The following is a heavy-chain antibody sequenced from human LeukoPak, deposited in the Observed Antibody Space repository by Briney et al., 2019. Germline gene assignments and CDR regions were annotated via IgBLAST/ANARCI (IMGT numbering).Heavy chain of an antibody. Sequence: PGRSLRLSCAASGFTFSSYGMHWVRQAPGKGLEWVAVISYDGSNKYYADSVKGRFTISRDNSKNTLYLQMNSLRGEDTAVYYCAKVTNWARGLDYWGQGTLVTVSS. CDR2: ISYDGSNK. V-gene: IGHV3-30*18. CDR3: AKVTNWARGLDY. D-gene: IGHD1-1*01. CDR1: GFTFSSYG. J-gene: IGHJ4*02.